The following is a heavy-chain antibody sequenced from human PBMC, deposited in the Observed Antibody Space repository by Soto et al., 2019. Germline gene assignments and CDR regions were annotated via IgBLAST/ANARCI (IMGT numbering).Heavy chain of an antibody. Sequence: EVQLVESGGGLVKPGGSLRLSCAASGFTFSSHNMNWVRQAPGKGLEWVSCISGSSSYIFYADSVKGRFTISRDNAKNSRYLQMNSLRVEDTAVYYCARTDYGDYVRGAFEIWGPGTMVTVSS. CDR2: ISGSSSYI. J-gene: IGHJ3*02. V-gene: IGHV3-21*01. D-gene: IGHD4-17*01. CDR1: GFTFSSHN. CDR3: ARTDYGDYVRGAFEI.